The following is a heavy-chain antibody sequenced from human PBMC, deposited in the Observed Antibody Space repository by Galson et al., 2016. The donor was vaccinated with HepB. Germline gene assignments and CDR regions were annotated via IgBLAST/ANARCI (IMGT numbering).Heavy chain of an antibody. D-gene: IGHD6-19*01. Sequence: SLRLSCAASGFTFNTFGMHWVRQAPGKGLQWVALVSGDGDNQFYTDSVKGRFTISRDNSKNMLYLRMNNLRPEDTAVYYCAKAGSAIWYKWYDSWGQGTLVTVSS. J-gene: IGHJ5*01. CDR2: VSGDGDNQ. CDR1: GFTFNTFG. CDR3: AKAGSAIWYKWYDS. V-gene: IGHV3-30*18.